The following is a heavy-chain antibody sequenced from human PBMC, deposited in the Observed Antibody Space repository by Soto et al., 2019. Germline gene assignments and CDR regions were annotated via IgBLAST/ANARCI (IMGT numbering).Heavy chain of an antibody. V-gene: IGHV1-46*04. J-gene: IGHJ6*02. D-gene: IGHD3-10*01. CDR1: GYTFTTHY. Sequence: ASVKVSCKAAGYTFTTHYIQWVRQAPGQGLEWMGIINPNGGSTYYAQTLQGRVTVTRDTSTSTVYMELSSLRTEDTAVYYCARGATLEKYYPMHVWGQGTTVTVSS. CDR2: INPNGGST. CDR3: ARGATLEKYYPMHV.